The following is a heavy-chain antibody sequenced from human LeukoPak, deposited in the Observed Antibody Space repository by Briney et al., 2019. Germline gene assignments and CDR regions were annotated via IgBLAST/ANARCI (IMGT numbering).Heavy chain of an antibody. J-gene: IGHJ4*02. Sequence: ETLSLTCTISGGSISSSYWSWVRQAPGKGLEWVANIKQDGSEKYYVDSVKGRFTISRDNAKNSLYLQMNSLRAEDTAVYYCARDRALNSWGQGTLVTVSS. CDR1: GGSISSSY. CDR2: IKQDGSEK. D-gene: IGHD3-10*01. CDR3: ARDRALNS. V-gene: IGHV3-7*01.